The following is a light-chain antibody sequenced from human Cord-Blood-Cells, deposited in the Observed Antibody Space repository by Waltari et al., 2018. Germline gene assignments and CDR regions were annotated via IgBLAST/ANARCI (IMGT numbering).Light chain of an antibody. J-gene: IGLJ2*01. CDR3: CSYAGSYTLKV. Sequence: QSALAQPRSVSGSPGQSVPISCTGTSSDVGGYNYVSWYQQHPGKAPKLMIYDVSKRPSGVPDRFSGSKSGNTASLTISGLQAEDEADYYCCSYAGSYTLKVFGGGTKLTVL. CDR2: DVS. V-gene: IGLV2-11*01. CDR1: SSDVGGYNY.